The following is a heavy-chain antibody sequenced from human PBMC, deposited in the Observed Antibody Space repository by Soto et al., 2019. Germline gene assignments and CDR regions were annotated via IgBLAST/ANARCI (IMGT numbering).Heavy chain of an antibody. D-gene: IGHD2-15*01. CDR3: AKANLHGRGFPDY. Sequence: EVQLLESGGGLVQPGGSLRLSCAASGFTFSTYAMSWVRQAPGKGLEWVSTITNSGAGTYYADSVKGRLTISRDNSKNTLYLQMYRLRAEDTAVYYCAKANLHGRGFPDYWGQGTLVTVSS. V-gene: IGHV3-23*01. CDR1: GFTFSTYA. J-gene: IGHJ4*02. CDR2: ITNSGAGT.